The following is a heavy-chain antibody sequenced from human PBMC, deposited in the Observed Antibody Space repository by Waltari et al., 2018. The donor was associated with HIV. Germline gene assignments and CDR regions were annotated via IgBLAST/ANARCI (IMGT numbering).Heavy chain of an antibody. CDR2: IYWDDDK. J-gene: IGHJ4*02. CDR3: AHSLYLKGGYGSGLSYFDY. Sequence: QITLKESGPTLVKPTQTLTLTCTFSGFSLSTSGVGVGWIRQPPGKALEWLALIYWDDDKRYSPSLKSRLTITKDTSKNQVVLTMTNMDPVDTATYYCAHSLYLKGGYGSGLSYFDYWGQGTLVTVSS. V-gene: IGHV2-5*02. CDR1: GFSLSTSGVG. D-gene: IGHD3-10*01.